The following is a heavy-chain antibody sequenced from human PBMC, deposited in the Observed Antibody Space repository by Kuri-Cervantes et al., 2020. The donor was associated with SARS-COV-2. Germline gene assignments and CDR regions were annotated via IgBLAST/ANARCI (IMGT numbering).Heavy chain of an antibody. CDR1: GYTFTIYG. CDR3: ARVDDTAMVIAHGAFDI. V-gene: IGHV1-18*01. CDR2: ISAYNGNT. Sequence: ASVKVSCKASGYTFTIYGISWVRQAPGQGLEWMGWISAYNGNTNYAQKLQGRVTMTTDTSTSTAYMELRSLRSDYTAVYYCARVDDTAMVIAHGAFDIWGQETMVTVSS. D-gene: IGHD5-18*01. J-gene: IGHJ3*02.